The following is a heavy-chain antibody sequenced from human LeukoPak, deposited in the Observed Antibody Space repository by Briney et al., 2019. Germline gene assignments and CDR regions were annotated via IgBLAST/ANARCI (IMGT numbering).Heavy chain of an antibody. D-gene: IGHD2-2*01. CDR2: TSPYNGNT. CDR1: GYTFRNYG. J-gene: IGHJ3*02. V-gene: IGHV1-18*01. Sequence: ASVKVSCRASGYTFRNYGISWLRQAPGQGLEWMGWTSPYNGNTDYAQNLQGRVTMTTDTSTDTAYMELRSLRSDDTAVFYCARQSTRWNRSPDDAFDIWGQGTVVTVSS. CDR3: ARQSTRWNRSPDDAFDI.